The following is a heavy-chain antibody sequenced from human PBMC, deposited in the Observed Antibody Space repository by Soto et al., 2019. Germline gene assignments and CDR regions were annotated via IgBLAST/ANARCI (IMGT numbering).Heavy chain of an antibody. CDR3: ARQYQLVPNAFDI. CDR2: IWYDGSNK. J-gene: IGHJ3*02. Sequence: QVQLVESGGGVVQPGRSLRLSCAASGFTFSSYGMHWVRQAPGKGLEWVAVIWYDGSNKYYADSVKGRFTISRDNSKNTLYLQMNSLRAEDTAVYYCARQYQLVPNAFDIWGQGTMVTVSS. V-gene: IGHV3-33*01. CDR1: GFTFSSYG. D-gene: IGHD2-2*01.